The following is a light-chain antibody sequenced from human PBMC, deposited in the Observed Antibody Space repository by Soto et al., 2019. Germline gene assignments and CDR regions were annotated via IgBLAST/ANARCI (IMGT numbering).Light chain of an antibody. V-gene: IGLV2-14*02. CDR1: NSDVGSYNL. Sequence: QSALTQPASVSGSPGQSITISCTGTNSDVGSYNLVSWYQHHPGKAPKLMVYEVSNRPSGVSHRFSGSKSGNTASLTISGLQAEDEADYYCSSYTGRSTRIFGGGTKLTVL. CDR3: SSYTGRSTRI. J-gene: IGLJ2*01. CDR2: EVS.